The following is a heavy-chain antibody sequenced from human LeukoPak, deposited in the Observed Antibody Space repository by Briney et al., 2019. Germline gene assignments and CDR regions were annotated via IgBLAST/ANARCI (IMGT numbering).Heavy chain of an antibody. Sequence: PSETLSLTCTVSGGSVSSGSYYWSWIRQPPGKGLEWIGYIYYSGSTNYNPSLKSRVTISVDTSKNQFSLKLSSVTAADTAVYYCSGQASYYYGMDVWGKGTTVTVSS. J-gene: IGHJ6*04. CDR2: IYYSGST. CDR3: SGQASYYYGMDV. CDR1: GGSVSSGSYY. V-gene: IGHV4-61*01.